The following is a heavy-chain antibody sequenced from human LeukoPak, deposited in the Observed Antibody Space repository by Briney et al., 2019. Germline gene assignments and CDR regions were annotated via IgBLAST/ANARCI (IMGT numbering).Heavy chain of an antibody. CDR2: ISGSGGST. J-gene: IGHJ4*02. Sequence: PGGSLRLSCAASGLTFSSYAMSWVRQAPGKGLEWVSAISGSGGSTYYADSVKGRFTISRDNSKNTLYLQMNSLRAEDTAVYYCAKGSVAGTKYYFDYWGQGTLVTVSS. CDR1: GLTFSSYA. V-gene: IGHV3-23*01. D-gene: IGHD6-19*01. CDR3: AKGSVAGTKYYFDY.